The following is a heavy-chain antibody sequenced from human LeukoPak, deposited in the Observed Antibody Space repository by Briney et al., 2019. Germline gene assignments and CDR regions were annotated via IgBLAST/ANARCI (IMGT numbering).Heavy chain of an antibody. CDR3: ARHTLYYDFWSGPDY. J-gene: IGHJ4*02. CDR2: IYPGGSDI. CDR1: GYSFTNYW. V-gene: IGHV5-51*01. Sequence: GESLKISCKGSGYSFTNYWIGWVRQMPGKGLEWMGIIYPGGSDIRYSPSFQGQVTISADKSISTAYLQWSSLKASDTAMYYCARHTLYYDFWSGPDYWGQGTLVTVSS. D-gene: IGHD3-3*01.